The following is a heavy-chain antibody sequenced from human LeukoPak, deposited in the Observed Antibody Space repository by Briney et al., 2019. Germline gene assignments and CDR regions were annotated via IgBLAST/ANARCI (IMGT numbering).Heavy chain of an antibody. V-gene: IGHV1-8*01. D-gene: IGHD6-6*01. Sequence: RASVKVSCKASGYTFTSYDINWVRQATGQGLEWMGWMNPNSGNTGYAQKFQGRVTMTRDTSISTAYMELSRLRSDDTAVYYCARKFDWYSSSSFDPWGQGTLVTVSS. CDR1: GYTFTSYD. CDR3: ARKFDWYSSSSFDP. CDR2: MNPNSGNT. J-gene: IGHJ5*02.